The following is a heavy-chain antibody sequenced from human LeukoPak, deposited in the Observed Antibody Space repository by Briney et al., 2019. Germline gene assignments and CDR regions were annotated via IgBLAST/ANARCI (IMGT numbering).Heavy chain of an antibody. J-gene: IGHJ4*02. D-gene: IGHD5-24*01. CDR1: GFTFSDYY. V-gene: IGHV3-11*01. CDR2: ISSSGSTI. CDR3: AGEPKDGYKPGFDY. Sequence: GGSLRLSCAASGFTFSDYYMSWIRQAPGKGLEWVSYISSSGSTIYYADSVKGRFTISRDNAKNSLYLQMNSLRAEDTAVYYCAGEPKDGYKPGFDYWGQGTLVTVSS.